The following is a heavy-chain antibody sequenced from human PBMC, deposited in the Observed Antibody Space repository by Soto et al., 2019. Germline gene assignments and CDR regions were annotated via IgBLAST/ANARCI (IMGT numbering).Heavy chain of an antibody. V-gene: IGHV5-51*01. CDR2: VYPGDSDT. J-gene: IGHJ4*02. CDR3: ASQEGYSTGTVLY. Sequence: PGESLKISCKGSGYTFTSYWIGWVRQMPGKGLEWMGIVYPGDSDTRYSPSFQGQVTTSADKSISTAYLQWNSLKASDTAMYYCASQEGYSTGTVLYWGQGTLVTVSS. CDR1: GYTFTSYW. D-gene: IGHD6-19*01.